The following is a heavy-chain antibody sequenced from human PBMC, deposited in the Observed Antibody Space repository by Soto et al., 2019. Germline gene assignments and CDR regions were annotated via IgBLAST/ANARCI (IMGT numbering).Heavy chain of an antibody. CDR2: IYYSGST. CDR1: GGSVSSGSYY. Sequence: QVPLQESGPGLVKPSETLSLTCTVSGGSVSSGSYYWSWIRQPPGKGLEWIGYIYYSGSTNYNPSLKSRVTISVDTSKNQFSLKLSSVTAADTAVYYCARAHIVVVVAATVVWFDPWGQGTLVTVSS. J-gene: IGHJ5*02. V-gene: IGHV4-61*01. CDR3: ARAHIVVVVAATVVWFDP. D-gene: IGHD2-15*01.